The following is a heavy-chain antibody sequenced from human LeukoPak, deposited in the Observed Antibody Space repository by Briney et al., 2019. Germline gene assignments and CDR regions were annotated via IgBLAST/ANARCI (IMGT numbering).Heavy chain of an antibody. D-gene: IGHD6-13*01. CDR1: GFTFSSYW. Sequence: PGGSLRLSYAGSGFTFSSYWMSWVRQAPGKGLEWVANIKQDGSEKHYVDSVKGRFTISRDNAKNSLFLQMNSLRAEDTAVYFCARVKQQLVRLLGRDTTYYYYYYMDVWGKGTTVTVSS. J-gene: IGHJ6*03. CDR2: IKQDGSEK. CDR3: ARVKQQLVRLLGRDTTYYYYYYMDV. V-gene: IGHV3-7*01.